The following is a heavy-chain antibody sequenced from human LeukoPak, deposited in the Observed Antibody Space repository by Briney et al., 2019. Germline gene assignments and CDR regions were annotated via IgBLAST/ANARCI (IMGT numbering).Heavy chain of an antibody. CDR1: GDSISNSSYY. Sequence: PSETLSLTCTVSGDSISNSSYYWGWLRQPPGKGLEWIASIDYSESTYYNPSLKSRVTISVDTSKNQFSLNLYSVTPADTAVFYCARSYYYDYIQSDYWGQGTRVSVSS. D-gene: IGHD3-22*01. CDR2: IDYSEST. J-gene: IGHJ4*02. V-gene: IGHV4-39*01. CDR3: ARSYYYDYIQSDY.